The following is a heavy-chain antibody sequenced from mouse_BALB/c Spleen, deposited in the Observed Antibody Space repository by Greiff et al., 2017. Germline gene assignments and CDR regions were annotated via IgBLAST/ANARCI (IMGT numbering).Heavy chain of an antibody. CDR3: ARDTMITTGDYAMDY. V-gene: IGHV1-67*01. D-gene: IGHD2-4*01. Sequence: VQRVESGPEVVRPGVSVKISCKGSGYTFTDYAMHWVKQSHAKSLEWIGVISTYNGNTNYNQKFKGKATMTVDKSSSTAYMELARLTSEDSAIYYCARDTMITTGDYAMDYWGQGTSVTVSS. CDR1: GYTFTDYA. CDR2: ISTYNGNT. J-gene: IGHJ4*01.